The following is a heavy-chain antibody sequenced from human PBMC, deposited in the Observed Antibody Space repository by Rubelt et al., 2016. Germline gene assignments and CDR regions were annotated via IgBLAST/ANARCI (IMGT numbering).Heavy chain of an antibody. Sequence: QLQLQESGPGLVKPSETLSLTCTVSGGSISSSSYYWGWIRQPPGKGLEWIGEINHSGSTNYNPSLKSRVTISVDTSKNQFSLKLSSVTAADTAVYYGARRVGGVPPGYWGQGTLVTVSS. CDR3: ARRVGGVPPGY. J-gene: IGHJ4*02. CDR1: GGSISSSSYY. V-gene: IGHV4-39*07. D-gene: IGHD2-15*01. CDR2: INHSGST.